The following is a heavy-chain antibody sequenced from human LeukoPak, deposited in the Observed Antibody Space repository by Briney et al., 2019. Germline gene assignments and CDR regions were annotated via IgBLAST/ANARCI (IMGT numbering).Heavy chain of an antibody. Sequence: GASVKVSGKASGYTFPSYGISWVRQAPGQGLEWMGWISAYNGNTNYAQKLQGRVTMTTDTSTSTAYMELRSLRSDDTAVYYCARKDYGSGSYYYFDYWGQGTLVTVSS. D-gene: IGHD3-10*01. CDR2: ISAYNGNT. CDR3: ARKDYGSGSYYYFDY. J-gene: IGHJ4*02. CDR1: GYTFPSYG. V-gene: IGHV1-18*01.